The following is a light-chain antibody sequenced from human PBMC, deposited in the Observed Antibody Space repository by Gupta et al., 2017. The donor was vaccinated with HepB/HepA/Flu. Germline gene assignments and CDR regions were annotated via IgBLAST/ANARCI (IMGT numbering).Light chain of an antibody. Sequence: QSVLNQQPSASGTPGQRVTISCSGSGSNIGYNSVVWYPHLPGKATSALIYNNNQRPPGVPDRFSGSKSGTTASLAISGLQFDDEADYYCSSWDGSLTGFVFGGGTTVTV. V-gene: IGLV1-44*01. CDR2: NNN. CDR3: SSWDGSLTGFV. J-gene: IGLJ2*01. CDR1: GSNIGYNS.